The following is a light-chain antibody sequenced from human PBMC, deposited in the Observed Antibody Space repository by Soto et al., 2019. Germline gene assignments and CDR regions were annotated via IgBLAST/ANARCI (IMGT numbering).Light chain of an antibody. CDR3: HSYDSSLSASV. J-gene: IGLJ1*01. CDR1: SSNIGSNT. V-gene: IGLV1-44*01. Sequence: QSVLTQPPSASGTPGQRVTISCSGTSSNIGSNTVSWYQQVPGTAPKLLIYGTTNRPSGVPDRFSGSKSGISASLAITGLQAEDEADYYCHSYDSSLSASVFGAGTKLTVL. CDR2: GTT.